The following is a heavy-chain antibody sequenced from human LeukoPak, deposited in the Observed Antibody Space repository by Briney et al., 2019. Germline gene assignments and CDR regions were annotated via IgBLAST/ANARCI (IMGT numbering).Heavy chain of an antibody. CDR1: IVNFITSG. J-gene: IGHJ3*02. CDR3: ASDRGTRYFDT. V-gene: IGHV3-33*01. CDR2: IWSDGSKT. Sequence: GGSLRLSCAASIVNFITSGMHWVRQAPGTGPAWVAMIWSDGSKTYCADSVKGRFTVARDNPKNTLYLQMSNLQAEDTALYYCASDRGTRYFDTWGQGTMVTVSS. D-gene: IGHD1-26*01.